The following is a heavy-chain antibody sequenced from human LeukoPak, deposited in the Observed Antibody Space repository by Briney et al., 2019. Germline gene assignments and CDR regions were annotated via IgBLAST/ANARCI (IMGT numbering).Heavy chain of an antibody. Sequence: ASVKVSCKVSGYTLTELSMHWVRQAPGKGLEWMGGFDPEDGETTYAQKFQGRVTMTEDTSTDTAYMELSSLRSEDTAVYYCATDSRGVGNAFDIWGQGTMVTVSS. CDR1: GYTLTELS. J-gene: IGHJ3*02. CDR2: FDPEDGET. CDR3: ATDSRGVGNAFDI. D-gene: IGHD3-10*01. V-gene: IGHV1-24*01.